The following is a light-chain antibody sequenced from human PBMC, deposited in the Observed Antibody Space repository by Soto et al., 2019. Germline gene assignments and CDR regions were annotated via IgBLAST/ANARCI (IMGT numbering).Light chain of an antibody. J-gene: IGLJ1*01. V-gene: IGLV1-44*01. Sequence: SVLTQPPSASGTPGQRVTISCYGSSSNIGSNTVNWYQQLPGTAPKLLIYSNNQRPSGVPDRFSGSKSGTSASLAISGLQSEDEADYYCAAWDDSLNGRVFGTGTKVTVL. CDR3: AAWDDSLNGRV. CDR2: SNN. CDR1: SSNIGSNT.